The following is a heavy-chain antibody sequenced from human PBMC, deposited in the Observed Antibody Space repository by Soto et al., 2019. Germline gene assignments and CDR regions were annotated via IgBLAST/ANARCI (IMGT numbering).Heavy chain of an antibody. CDR2: IFPSDSDT. V-gene: IGHV5-51*01. Sequence: GESLKISCRTSGYRFTSYWIAWVRQMPGKGLEWMGIIFPSDSDTRYSPSFQGQVTISADRSTSTVFLQWASLKASDTAVYFCARKDRSGYFNWFDPWGQGTLVTVSS. CDR1: GYRFTSYW. J-gene: IGHJ5*02. D-gene: IGHD3-22*01. CDR3: ARKDRSGYFNWFDP.